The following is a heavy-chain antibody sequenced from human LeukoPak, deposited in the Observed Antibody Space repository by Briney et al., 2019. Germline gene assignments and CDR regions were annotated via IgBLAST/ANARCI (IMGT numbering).Heavy chain of an antibody. CDR1: GFTFDDYG. J-gene: IGHJ4*02. CDR2: INWNGGST. D-gene: IGHD3-22*01. CDR3: ARDGPSYYYDSSGYLYYFDY. Sequence: GGSLRLSCAASGFTFDDYGMSWVRQAPGKGLEWVSGINWNGGSTGYADSVKGRFTISRDNAKNSLYLQMNSLRAEDTAVYYCARDGPSYYYDSSGYLYYFDYWGQGTLVTVSS. V-gene: IGHV3-20*04.